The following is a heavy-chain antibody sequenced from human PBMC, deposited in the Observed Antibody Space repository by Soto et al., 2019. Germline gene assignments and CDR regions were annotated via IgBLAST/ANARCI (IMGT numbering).Heavy chain of an antibody. CDR3: ARSQPYYYGIDV. V-gene: IGHV5-51*01. J-gene: IGHJ6*02. D-gene: IGHD6-13*01. Sequence: GESLKIACRGSAYNFTTYWIAWVRQMPGEGLEWMGIIYPGDSDTRYSPSFQGQVTISADKSINTAYLQWSSLKPSDTAMYYCARSQPYYYGIDVWGQGTTVTVSS. CDR1: AYNFTTYW. CDR2: IYPGDSDT.